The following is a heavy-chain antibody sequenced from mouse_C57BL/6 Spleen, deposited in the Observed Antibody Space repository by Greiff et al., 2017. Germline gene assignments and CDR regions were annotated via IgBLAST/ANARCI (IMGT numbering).Heavy chain of an antibody. J-gene: IGHJ1*03. D-gene: IGHD2-5*01. V-gene: IGHV1-22*01. Sequence: EVQLQQSGPELVKPGASVKMSCKASGYTFTDYNMHWVKQSHGKSLEWIGYINPSNGSTSYNQKFKGKATLTVNKSSSTAYMELRSLTSEDSAVYYCARYSAYDSNYDWYFDVWGTGTTVTVSS. CDR2: INPSNGST. CDR3: ARYSAYDSNYDWYFDV. CDR1: GYTFTDYN.